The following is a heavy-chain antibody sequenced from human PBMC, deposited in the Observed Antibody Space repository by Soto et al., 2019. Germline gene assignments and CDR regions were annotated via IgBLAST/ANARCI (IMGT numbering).Heavy chain of an antibody. V-gene: IGHV4-61*01. J-gene: IGHJ4*02. CDR1: GGSVSSGRYY. CDR3: ARSSRIYYDSSGTIDY. CDR2: IYYSGST. D-gene: IGHD3-22*01. Sequence: QVQLQESGPGLVKPSETLSLTCTVSGGSVSSGRYYWSWIRQPPGKGLEWLGYIYYSGSTNYNPSLKRRGAISVDPSKHQFSLKLRSVTAAAPAVYYCARSSRIYYDSSGTIDYWRQGTLVTVSS.